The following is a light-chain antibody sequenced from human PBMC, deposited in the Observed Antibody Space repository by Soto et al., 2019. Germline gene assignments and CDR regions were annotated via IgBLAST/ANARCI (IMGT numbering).Light chain of an antibody. CDR1: QSISSY. V-gene: IGKV1-39*01. Sequence: DIKMTQTPSSLSASVGDRVTITCRASQSISSYLNWYQQKPGKAPKLLIYAASSLQSGVPSRFSGSGSGTDFTLTISSLQPEDFATYYCQQSYSTPFTFGSGTKVDIK. J-gene: IGKJ3*01. CDR3: QQSYSTPFT. CDR2: AAS.